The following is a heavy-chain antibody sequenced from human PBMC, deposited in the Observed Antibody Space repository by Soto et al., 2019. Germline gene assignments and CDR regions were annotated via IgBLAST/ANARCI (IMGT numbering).Heavy chain of an antibody. J-gene: IGHJ5*02. CDR1: GFTFGDYA. D-gene: IGHD2-2*01. CDR3: TRDRYCSSTSCYWFLDP. Sequence: GGSLRLSCTASGFTFGDYAMSWFRQAPGKGLEWVGFIRSKAYGGTTEYAASVKGRFTISRDDSKSIAYLQMNSLKTEDTAVYYCTRDRYCSSTSCYWFLDPWGQGTLVTVSS. V-gene: IGHV3-49*03. CDR2: IRSKAYGGTT.